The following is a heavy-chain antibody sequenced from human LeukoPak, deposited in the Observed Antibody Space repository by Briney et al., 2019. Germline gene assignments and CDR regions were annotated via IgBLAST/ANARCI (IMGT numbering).Heavy chain of an antibody. J-gene: IGHJ6*03. CDR3: AREEQWLVRYYYYYYMDV. V-gene: IGHV3-21*04. Sequence: AGGSLRLSCAASGFTFSSYSMNWVRRAPGKGLEWVSSISSSSSYIYYADSVKGRFTISRDNAKNSLYLQMNSLRAEGTAVYYCAREEQWLVRYYYYYYMDVWGKGTTVTISS. CDR2: ISSSSSYI. D-gene: IGHD6-19*01. CDR1: GFTFSSYS.